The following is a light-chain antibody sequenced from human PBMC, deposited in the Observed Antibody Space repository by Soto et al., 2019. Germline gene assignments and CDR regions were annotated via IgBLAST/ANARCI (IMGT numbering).Light chain of an antibody. V-gene: IGKV3-20*01. J-gene: IGKJ4*01. CDR2: AAS. CDR1: QSVSSSY. CDR3: HQYGTSPAT. Sequence: EIVLTQSPGTLSLSPGERATLSCRASQSVSSSYLAWYQQKPGQAPRLIIYAASSRATGIPARFSGSGSGTEFTLTFSRMEPEDIAVFYCHQYGTSPATFGGGTTVEIK.